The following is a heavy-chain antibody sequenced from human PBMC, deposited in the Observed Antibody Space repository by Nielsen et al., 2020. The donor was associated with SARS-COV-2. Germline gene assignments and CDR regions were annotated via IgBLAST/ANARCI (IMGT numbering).Heavy chain of an antibody. CDR3: ARISVSSGYHDAVDT. CDR1: GFTFSSYAMG. D-gene: IGHD3-22*01. J-gene: IGHJ3*02. CDR2: IDWDDDK. Sequence: LRLSCAASGFTFSSYAMGWVRQPPGKALEWLALIDWDDDKYYSTSLKTRLTISKDTSKNQVVLTMTNMDPVDTATYYCARISVSSGYHDAVDTWGQGTMVTVSS. V-gene: IGHV2-70*20.